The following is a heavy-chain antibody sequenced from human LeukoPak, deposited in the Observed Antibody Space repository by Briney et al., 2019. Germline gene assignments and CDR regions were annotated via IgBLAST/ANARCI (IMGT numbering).Heavy chain of an antibody. Sequence: PSETLSLTCTVSGGFISSYYWSWIRQPPGKGLEWIGYIYYSGSTNYNPSLKSRVTISVDTSKNQFSLKLSSVTAADTAVYYCARHEGGAWAYCDYWGQGTLVTVSS. CDR2: IYYSGST. CDR3: ARHEGGAWAYCDY. J-gene: IGHJ4*02. CDR1: GGFISSYY. D-gene: IGHD1-26*01. V-gene: IGHV4-59*01.